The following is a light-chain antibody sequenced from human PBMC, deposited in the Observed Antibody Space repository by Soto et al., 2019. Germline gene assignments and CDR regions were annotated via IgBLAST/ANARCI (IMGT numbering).Light chain of an antibody. Sequence: EIVLTQSPGTLSLSPGEITTLSSRASQSVGRNFLAWYQQKPGRAPRLLIHGASYRATGVPDRFSGSGSETDFTLTISRLEPEDFAVYYCHQYAASPLTFGGGTKVEIK. CDR1: QSVGRNF. J-gene: IGKJ4*01. CDR2: GAS. V-gene: IGKV3-20*01. CDR3: HQYAASPLT.